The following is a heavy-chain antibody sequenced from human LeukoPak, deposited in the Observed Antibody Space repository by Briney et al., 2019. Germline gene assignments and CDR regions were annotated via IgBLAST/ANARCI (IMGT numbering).Heavy chain of an antibody. Sequence: PSETLSLTCTVSGGSISSYYWSWIRQPAGRGLEWIGRIYTSGSTNYNPSLKSRVTMSVDMSKNQFSLKLSSVTAADTAVYYCARGGITYYDSSGLDYWGQGTLVTVSS. CDR1: GGSISSYY. CDR3: ARGGITYYDSSGLDY. CDR2: IYTSGST. J-gene: IGHJ4*02. V-gene: IGHV4-4*07. D-gene: IGHD3-22*01.